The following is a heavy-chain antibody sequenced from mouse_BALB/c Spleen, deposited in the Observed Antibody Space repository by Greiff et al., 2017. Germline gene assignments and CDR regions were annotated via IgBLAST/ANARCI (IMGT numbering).Heavy chain of an antibody. J-gene: IGHJ3*01. V-gene: IGHV1S135*01. CDR2: IDPFNGGT. CDR1: GYSFTSYY. CDR3: ASGAYYYGSSSFAY. Sequence: EVQLQQSGPELMKPEASVKISCKASGYSFTSYYMHWVKQSHGKSLEWIGYIDPFNGGTSYNQKFKGKATLTVDKSSSTAYMHLSSLTSEDSAVYYCASGAYYYGSSSFAYWGQGTLVTVSA. D-gene: IGHD1-1*01.